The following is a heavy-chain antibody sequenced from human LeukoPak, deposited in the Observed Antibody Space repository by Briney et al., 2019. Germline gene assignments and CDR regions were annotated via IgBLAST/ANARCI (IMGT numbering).Heavy chain of an antibody. Sequence: PSETLSLPCTVSGGSISTYYCSWIRQPPGKGLEWIGYIYYSGSTNYNPSLKSRVTTSVDTSKNQFSLKLSSVTAADTAVYYCARDKGTVVDYWGQGTLVTVSS. CDR3: ARDKGTVVDY. J-gene: IGHJ4*02. V-gene: IGHV4-59*01. CDR2: IYYSGST. CDR1: GGSISTYY. D-gene: IGHD4-23*01.